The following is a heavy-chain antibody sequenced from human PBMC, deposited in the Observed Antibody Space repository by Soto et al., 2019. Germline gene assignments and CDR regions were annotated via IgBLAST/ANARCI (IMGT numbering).Heavy chain of an antibody. Sequence: QVQLVQSGAEVKKPGSSVKVSCKASGGSLSNYGISWVRQAPGQGLEWMGGIIPVFGTANYAQKFQERVTIPADESTNIVYMDVTSLRSENTAVYYCARGDATKIVVTTYYAMDVWGKGTTVTVSS. J-gene: IGHJ6*04. CDR2: IIPVFGTA. D-gene: IGHD4-17*01. V-gene: IGHV1-69*12. CDR1: GGSLSNYG. CDR3: ARGDATKIVVTTYYAMDV.